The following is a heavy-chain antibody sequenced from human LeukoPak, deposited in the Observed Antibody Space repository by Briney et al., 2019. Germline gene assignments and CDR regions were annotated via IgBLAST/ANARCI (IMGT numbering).Heavy chain of an antibody. J-gene: IGHJ4*02. Sequence: HSGGSLRLSCAASGFTFDDYAMHWVRQAPGKGLEWVSGISWNSDYIGYADSVKGRFTVSRDNAKNSLYLQMNGLRTEDTALYFCAKAFYGDNTPFYFDYWAQGTLVTVSS. CDR2: ISWNSDYI. D-gene: IGHD4-17*01. V-gene: IGHV3-9*01. CDR1: GFTFDDYA. CDR3: AKAFYGDNTPFYFDY.